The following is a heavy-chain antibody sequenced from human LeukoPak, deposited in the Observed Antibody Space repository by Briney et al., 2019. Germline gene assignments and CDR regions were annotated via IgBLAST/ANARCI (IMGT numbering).Heavy chain of an antibody. D-gene: IGHD3-22*01. V-gene: IGHV4-34*01. Sequence: SETLSLTCAVYGRSFSSYSWSWIRQPPGKGLEWIAEINYNGSTNYNPSLKSRVTISVDTSKNQFSLKLSSVTAADTAVYYCARGVDMIVVVITSWFDPWGQGTLVTVSS. CDR2: INYNGST. J-gene: IGHJ5*02. CDR1: GRSFSSYS. CDR3: ARGVDMIVVVITSWFDP.